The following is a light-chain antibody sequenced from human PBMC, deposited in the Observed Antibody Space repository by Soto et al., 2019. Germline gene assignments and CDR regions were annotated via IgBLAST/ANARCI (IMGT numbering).Light chain of an antibody. CDR2: MGS. J-gene: IGKJ3*01. CDR1: QSLLNSNGYNY. CDR3: MQTLQTPRT. Sequence: DIVMTQAPLSLPVTPGEPASISCRSSQSLLNSNGYNYLDWYLQKPGQSRQLLIYMGSNRASGVPDRFSGSGSGTYFTLKISRVEAEDVGVYYCMQTLQTPRTFGPGTKVDIK. V-gene: IGKV2-28*01.